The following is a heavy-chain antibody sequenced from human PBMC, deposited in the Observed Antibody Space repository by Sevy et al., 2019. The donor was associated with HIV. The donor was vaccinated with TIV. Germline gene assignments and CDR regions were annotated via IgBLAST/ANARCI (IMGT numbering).Heavy chain of an antibody. V-gene: IGHV3-20*04. CDR3: SSDPPSYYDYRSCYHDY. Sequence: GGSLRLSCAASGFTFDDYGMSWVRQVPGKGPEWVSGINWNGGSTGYADSVKGRFTISRENAKNSLYLQMKSLRAEDTALYYCSSDPPSYYDYRSCYHDYWGQGIRVTVSS. CDR2: INWNGGST. D-gene: IGHD3-3*01. CDR1: GFTFDDYG. J-gene: IGHJ4*02.